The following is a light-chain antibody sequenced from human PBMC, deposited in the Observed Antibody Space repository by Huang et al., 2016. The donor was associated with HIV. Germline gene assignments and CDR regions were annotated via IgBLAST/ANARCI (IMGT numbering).Light chain of an antibody. J-gene: IGKJ4*01. CDR2: GAS. CDR1: QTVSKN. Sequence: EIVMTQSPATLSVAPGERATLACRASQTVSKNLACYQQKPGQAPRLLIHGASTRATGVPARFSGSGSGTDFTLTISSLQSEDFAVYYCQQYNRWPLTFGGGTKVEIK. CDR3: QQYNRWPLT. V-gene: IGKV3-15*01.